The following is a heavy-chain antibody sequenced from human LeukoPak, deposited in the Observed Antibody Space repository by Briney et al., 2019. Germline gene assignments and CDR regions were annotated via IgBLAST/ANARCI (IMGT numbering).Heavy chain of an antibody. J-gene: IGHJ4*02. CDR1: GGSISRYY. CDR3: AGGGYCTRSSCFAPLFDY. D-gene: IGHD2-2*01. V-gene: IGHV4-59*01. CDR2: IYNSGST. Sequence: SETLSLTCTVSGGSISRYYWSWIRQPPGKGQEWIGYIYNSGSTNYNPSLKSRVTISVDTSKNQFSLRLSSVTAADTALYYCAGGGYCTRSSCFAPLFDYWGQGTLVTVSS.